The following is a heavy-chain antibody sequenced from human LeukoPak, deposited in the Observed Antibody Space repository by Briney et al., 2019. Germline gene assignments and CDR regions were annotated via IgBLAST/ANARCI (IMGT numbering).Heavy chain of an antibody. J-gene: IGHJ4*02. CDR3: ARDFPHRR. CDR1: GFIFSSYG. V-gene: IGHV3-30*02. CDR2: IRYDGSNK. Sequence: GGSLRLTCVASGFIFSSYGMHWVRQAPGKGLEWVAFIRYDGSNKYHIDSVKGRFTISRDNYKNMMFLKMNSLRAQDTAVYYCARDFPHRRWGQGTLVTVSS.